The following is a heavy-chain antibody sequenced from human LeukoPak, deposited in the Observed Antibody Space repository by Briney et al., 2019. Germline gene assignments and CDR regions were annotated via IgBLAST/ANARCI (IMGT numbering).Heavy chain of an antibody. CDR3: AKGGYSSGWRNYFDY. J-gene: IGHJ4*02. D-gene: IGHD6-19*01. Sequence: GGSLRLSCAASGLTFSTYAMTWVRQAPGKGLEWVSAITGSGSTTYYADSVKGRFTISRDNSKDTLYLQMNSLRAEDTAVYYCAKGGYSSGWRNYFDYWGQGTLVTVSS. V-gene: IGHV3-23*01. CDR2: ITGSGSTT. CDR1: GLTFSTYA.